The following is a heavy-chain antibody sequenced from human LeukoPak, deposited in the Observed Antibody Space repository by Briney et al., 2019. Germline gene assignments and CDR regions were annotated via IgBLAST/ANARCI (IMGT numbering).Heavy chain of an antibody. CDR3: ARDYGSGSRGARRYGMDV. CDR1: VFTFSSYS. J-gene: IGHJ6*02. D-gene: IGHD3-10*01. CDR2: ITCRGGST. Sequence: PGGSLRLSCAASVFTFSSYSMSGVRHAPGKGLEGGSAITCRGGSTYYAHSLQGRLTISRDNSKNTLYLQMNSLRAEDTAVYYCARDYGSGSRGARRYGMDVWGQGTTVTVSS. V-gene: IGHV3-23*01.